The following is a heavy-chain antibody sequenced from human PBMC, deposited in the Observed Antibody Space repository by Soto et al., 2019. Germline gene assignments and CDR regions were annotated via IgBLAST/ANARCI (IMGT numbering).Heavy chain of an antibody. CDR3: ARGRLYIRSYDLSL. D-gene: IGHD6-6*01. J-gene: IGHJ4*02. V-gene: IGHV3-13*01. CDR1: GVTFSSYD. Sequence: AGSLTLSCAASGVTFSSYDMHWVRHATRKGQEWVSASGTAGDTYYPDSLNVRFTISRENAKNALYLQMNSLRAGDTAVYYCARGRLYIRSYDLSLWGQGTLVTVSS. CDR2: SGTAGDT.